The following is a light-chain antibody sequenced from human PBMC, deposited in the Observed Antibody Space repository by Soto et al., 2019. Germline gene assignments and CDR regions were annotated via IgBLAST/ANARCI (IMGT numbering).Light chain of an antibody. V-gene: IGLV2-14*01. Sequence: SALTQPASVSGSPGQSITISCTGNSSDVGGYNYVSWYQQHPGKAPKLIIYEVSNRPSGVSNRFSGSKSGNTASLTISGLQAEDEADYYCNSYTSKSTGVFGTGTKVTVL. J-gene: IGLJ1*01. CDR3: NSYTSKSTGV. CDR1: SSDVGGYNY. CDR2: EVS.